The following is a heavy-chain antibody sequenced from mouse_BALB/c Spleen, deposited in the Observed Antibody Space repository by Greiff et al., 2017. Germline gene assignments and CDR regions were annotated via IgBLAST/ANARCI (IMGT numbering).Heavy chain of an antibody. V-gene: IGHV3-6*02. D-gene: IGHD2-4*01. CDR2: ISYDGSN. CDR3: ARNDYGAY. J-gene: IGHJ3*01. CDR1: GYSITSGYY. Sequence: DVKLQESGPGLVKPSQSLSLTCSVTGYSITSGYYWNWIRQFPGNKLEWMGYISYDGSNNYNPSLKNRISITRDTSKNQFFLKLNSVTTEDTATYYCARNDYGAYWGQGTLVTVSA.